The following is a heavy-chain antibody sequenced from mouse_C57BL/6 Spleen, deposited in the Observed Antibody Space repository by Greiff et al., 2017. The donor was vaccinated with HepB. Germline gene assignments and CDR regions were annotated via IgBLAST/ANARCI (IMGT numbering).Heavy chain of an antibody. V-gene: IGHV1-61*01. CDR1: GYTFTSYW. J-gene: IGHJ2*01. CDR3: ARTLDFDY. Sequence: QVQLQQPGAELVRPESSVKLSCKASGYTFTSYWMDWVKQRPGQGLEWIGNIYPSDSETHYNQKFKDKATLTVDKSSSTAYMQLSSLTSEDSAVYYCARTLDFDYWGQGTTLTVSS. CDR2: IYPSDSET. D-gene: IGHD3-3*01.